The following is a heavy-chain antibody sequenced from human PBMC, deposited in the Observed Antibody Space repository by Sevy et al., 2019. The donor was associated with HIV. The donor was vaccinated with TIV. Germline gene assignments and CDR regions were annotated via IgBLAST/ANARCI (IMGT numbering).Heavy chain of an antibody. V-gene: IGHV3-23*01. Sequence: GGSLRLSCAASGFTFSSYAMSWVRQAPEKGLEWVSTLGGSGDTTYYADSVKGRFTISSDNSKNTLYLQMNNLRAEDMAVYYCASVGGWEVGSLDNWFDPWGQGTLVTVSS. CDR1: GFTFSSYA. CDR2: LGGSGDTT. D-gene: IGHD1-26*01. CDR3: ASVGGWEVGSLDNWFDP. J-gene: IGHJ5*02.